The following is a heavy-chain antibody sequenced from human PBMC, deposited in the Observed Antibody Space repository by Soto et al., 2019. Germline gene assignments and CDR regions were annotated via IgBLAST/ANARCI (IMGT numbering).Heavy chain of an antibody. J-gene: IGHJ4*02. Sequence: PGGSLRLSCAAYGFSFSSYAMSWVRQAPGEVPDWVSAISDSGGSTYYADSVKVRFTLSRDNSRNTLYLHMDSLRAEDTAVYYCAKDSTYCGSDCYPGYFDYWGQGTQVTVSS. CDR2: ISDSGGST. D-gene: IGHD2-21*02. CDR3: AKDSTYCGSDCYPGYFDY. CDR1: GFSFSSYA. V-gene: IGHV3-23*01.